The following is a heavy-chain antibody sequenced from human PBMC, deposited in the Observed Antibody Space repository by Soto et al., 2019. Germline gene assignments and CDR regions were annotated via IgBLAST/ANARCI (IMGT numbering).Heavy chain of an antibody. CDR2: IYYSGST. Sequence: SETLSLTCTVSGGSISSGDYYWSWIRRPPGKGLEWIGYIYYSGSTYYNPSPKSRVTISVDTSKNQFSLKLSSVTAADTAVYYCAREYCSGGSCLYYYYYGMDVWGQGTTVTVSS. CDR1: GGSISSGDYY. D-gene: IGHD2-15*01. CDR3: AREYCSGGSCLYYYYYGMDV. J-gene: IGHJ6*02. V-gene: IGHV4-30-4*01.